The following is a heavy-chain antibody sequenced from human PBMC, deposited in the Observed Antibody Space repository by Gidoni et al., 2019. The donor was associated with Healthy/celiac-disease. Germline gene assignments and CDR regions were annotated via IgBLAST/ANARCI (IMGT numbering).Heavy chain of an antibody. CDR3: ATRNPVGIHGALDI. CDR1: GGTFSSYA. CDR2: IIPIFGTA. V-gene: IGHV1-69*01. Sequence: QVQLVQSGAVVKKPGSSVKVSCKASGGTFSSYAISWVRQAPGQGLEWMGGIIPIFGTANYAQKFQGRVTITADESTSTAYMEMSSLRSEDTAVYYCATRNPVGIHGALDIWGQGTRVTVSS. J-gene: IGHJ3*02. D-gene: IGHD5-18*01.